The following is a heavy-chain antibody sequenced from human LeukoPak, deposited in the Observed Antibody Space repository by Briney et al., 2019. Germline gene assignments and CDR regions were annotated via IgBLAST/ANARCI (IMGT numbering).Heavy chain of an antibody. CDR3: ARGMRGSYRSFDY. J-gene: IGHJ4*02. V-gene: IGHV4-39*07. CDR1: GGSISSSSYY. D-gene: IGHD1-26*01. Sequence: SETLSLTCTVSGGSISSSSYYWGWTRQPPGKGLEWIGSIYYSGSTYYNPSLKSRVTISVDTSKNQFSLKLSSVTAADTAVYYCARGMRGSYRSFDYWGQGTLVTVSS. CDR2: IYYSGST.